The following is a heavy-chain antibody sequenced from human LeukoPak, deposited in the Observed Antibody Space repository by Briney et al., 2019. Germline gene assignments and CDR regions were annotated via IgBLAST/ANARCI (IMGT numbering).Heavy chain of an antibody. V-gene: IGHV1-2*04. CDR1: GYTFTGYY. CDR2: INPNSGGT. Sequence: ASVKVSCKASGYTFTGYYMHWVRQAPGQGLEWMGWINPNSGGTNYAQKFQGWVTMTRDTSISTAYMELSRLRSDDTAVYYCARAPTGVYCSGGSCYWFDPWGQGTLVTVSS. D-gene: IGHD2-15*01. J-gene: IGHJ5*02. CDR3: ARAPTGVYCSGGSCYWFDP.